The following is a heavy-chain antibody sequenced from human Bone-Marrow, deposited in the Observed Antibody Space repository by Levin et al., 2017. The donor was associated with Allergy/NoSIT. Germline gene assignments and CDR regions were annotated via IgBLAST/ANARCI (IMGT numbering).Heavy chain of an antibody. CDR3: ARDCTGKGCYKGSYLYFGLDV. J-gene: IGHJ6*02. Sequence: SCAGSGFTLNDYYMTWIRQAPGKGLEWVSYIPSSGSSISYADSVKGRFTISRDNAKNSLYLQMNSLRADDTAVYYCARDCTGKGCYKGSYLYFGLDVWGQGTTVTVSS. CDR2: IPSSGSSI. CDR1: GFTLNDYY. D-gene: IGHD2-8*02. V-gene: IGHV3-11*01.